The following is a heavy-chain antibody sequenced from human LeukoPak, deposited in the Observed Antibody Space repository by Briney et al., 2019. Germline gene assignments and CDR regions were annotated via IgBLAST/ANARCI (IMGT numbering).Heavy chain of an antibody. CDR2: INPSGGNT. D-gene: IGHD3-3*01. J-gene: IGHJ5*02. CDR3: ARDLRFLEWSPNWFDP. V-gene: IGHV1-46*01. Sequence: ASVKVSCKASGYTFTSYYMHWVRQAPGQGLEWMGIINPSGGNTNYAQKFQGRVTMTRDMSTSTVYMDLSRLRSDDTAVYYCARDLRFLEWSPNWFDPWGQGTLVTVSS. CDR1: GYTFTSYY.